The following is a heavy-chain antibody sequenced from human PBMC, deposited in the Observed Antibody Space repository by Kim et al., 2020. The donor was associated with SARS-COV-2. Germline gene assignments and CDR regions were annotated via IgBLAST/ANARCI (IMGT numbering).Heavy chain of an antibody. D-gene: IGHD6-19*01. CDR2: ISDNGGGT. V-gene: IGHV3-23*01. Sequence: GGSLRLSCAASGFTFSSYAMSWVRQAPGKGLESVSAISDNGGGTYYADSVKGRFTISRDNSKNTLYLQMNSLRAEDTAIYYCAKVTWDGLDDYWGQGTLVTVSS. CDR1: GFTFSSYA. J-gene: IGHJ4*02. CDR3: AKVTWDGLDDY.